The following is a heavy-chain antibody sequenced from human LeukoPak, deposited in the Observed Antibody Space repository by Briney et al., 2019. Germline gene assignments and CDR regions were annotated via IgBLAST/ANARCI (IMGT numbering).Heavy chain of an antibody. V-gene: IGHV3-30*03. CDR3: ARGATVKYYFDY. CDR2: ISYDGSNK. Sequence: PGGSLRLSCAASGFTFSSYSMNWVRQAPGKGLEWVAVISYDGSNKYYADSVKGRFTISRDNSKNTLYLQMNSLRAEDTAVYYCARGATVKYYFDYWGQGTLVTVSS. D-gene: IGHD4-17*01. CDR1: GFTFSSYS. J-gene: IGHJ4*02.